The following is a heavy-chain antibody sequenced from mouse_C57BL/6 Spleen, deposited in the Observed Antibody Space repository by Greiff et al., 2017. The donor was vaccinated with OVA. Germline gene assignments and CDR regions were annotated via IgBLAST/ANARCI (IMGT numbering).Heavy chain of an antibody. J-gene: IGHJ4*01. D-gene: IGHD1-1*01. CDR3: AKGDYYYGSSSYAMDY. CDR1: GYTFTDYY. V-gene: IGHV1-19*01. Sequence: SGPVLVKPGASVKMSCKASGYTFTDYYMNWVKQSPGKSLEWIGVINPYNGGTSYNQKFKGKATLTVDKSSSTAYMELNSLTSEDSAVYYCAKGDYYYGSSSYAMDYWGQGTSVTVSS. CDR2: INPYNGGT.